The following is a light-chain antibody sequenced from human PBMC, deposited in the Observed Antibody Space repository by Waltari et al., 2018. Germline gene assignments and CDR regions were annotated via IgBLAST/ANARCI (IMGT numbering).Light chain of an antibody. V-gene: IGKV1-33*01. CDR3: QQYDNPTFT. CDR1: QDISKY. J-gene: IGKJ4*01. CDR2: EAS. Sequence: DVQMTQSPSSLSASVGDRVTVTCQASQDISKYLNWYQQKPGKAPKLLIYEASNLETGVPSRFSGSGSGTDFTFTISSLQPEDTGIYYCQQYDNPTFTFGGGTKVEIK.